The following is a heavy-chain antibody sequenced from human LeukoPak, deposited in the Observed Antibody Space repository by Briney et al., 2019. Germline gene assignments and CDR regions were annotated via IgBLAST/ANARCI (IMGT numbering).Heavy chain of an antibody. CDR3: ATAPILRGEGGEHYKYGMDV. CDR1: VGSISSGNW. CDR2: IYHNGTH. D-gene: IGHD2-2*02. V-gene: IGHV4-4*02. J-gene: IGHJ6*02. Sequence: PSETLSLTCAVSVGSISSGNWWTWVRQSPGKGLEWSGEIYHNGTHNYNPSLKSRVTISADTFKNHFSLKLTSVTAADTAVYYCATAPILRGEGGEHYKYGMDVWGQGTTVIVSS.